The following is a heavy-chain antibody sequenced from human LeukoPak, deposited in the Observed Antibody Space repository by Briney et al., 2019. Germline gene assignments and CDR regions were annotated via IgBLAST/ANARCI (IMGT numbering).Heavy chain of an antibody. CDR1: GFTFSSYW. CDR3: ARTSYGGNSPDWFDP. D-gene: IGHD4-23*01. Sequence: SGGSLRLSCAASGFTFSSYWMHWVRQGPGKGLVWVSRIHTDGSSTSYADSVKGRFTISRDNAKNTLYLRMNSLRVEDTAVYYCARTSYGGNSPDWFDPWGQGTLVTVSS. J-gene: IGHJ5*02. CDR2: IHTDGSST. V-gene: IGHV3-74*01.